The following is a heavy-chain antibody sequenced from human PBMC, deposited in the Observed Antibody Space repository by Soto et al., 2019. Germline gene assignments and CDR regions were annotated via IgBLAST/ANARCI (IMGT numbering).Heavy chain of an antibody. CDR3: ARQRTSVVTQAYFDV. V-gene: IGHV4-30-4*01. CDR1: GGSIRSGGYY. J-gene: IGHJ4*02. CDR2: IYYSGNT. D-gene: IGHD2-21*02. Sequence: SETLSLTCTVSGGSIRSGGYYWSWVRQNPRRGLEWIGNIYYSGNTYYNPSLKSRLTISVDTSKDQFSLKLKSVTAADTALYFCARQRTSVVTQAYFDVWGPGSLVTVSS.